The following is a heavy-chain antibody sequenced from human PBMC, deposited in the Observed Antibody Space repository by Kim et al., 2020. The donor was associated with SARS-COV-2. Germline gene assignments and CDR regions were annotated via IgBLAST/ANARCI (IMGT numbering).Heavy chain of an antibody. CDR2: INHSGST. J-gene: IGHJ3*02. CDR3: ARGGYSYETPRAFDI. CDR1: GGSFSGYY. Sequence: SETLSLTCAVYGGSFSGYYWSWIRQPPGKGLEWIGEINHSGSTNYNPSLKSRVTISVDTSKNQFSLKLSSVTAADTAVYYCARGGYSYETPRAFDIWGQGTMVTVSS. D-gene: IGHD5-18*01. V-gene: IGHV4-34*01.